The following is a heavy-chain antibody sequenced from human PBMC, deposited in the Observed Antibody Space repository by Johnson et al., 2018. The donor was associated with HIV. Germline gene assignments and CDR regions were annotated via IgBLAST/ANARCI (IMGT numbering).Heavy chain of an antibody. Sequence: VQLVESGGGVVQPGRSLRLSCAASGFTFHDYDIHWVRQAPGKGLEWVSAISGSGGSTYYADSVKGRFTISRDNSKNTLYLQMNSLRAEDTAVYYCAKDLQLWAPSAAFDIWGQGTMVTVSS. V-gene: IGHV3-23*04. CDR1: GFTFHDYD. CDR3: AKDLQLWAPSAAFDI. J-gene: IGHJ3*02. CDR2: ISGSGGST. D-gene: IGHD5-18*01.